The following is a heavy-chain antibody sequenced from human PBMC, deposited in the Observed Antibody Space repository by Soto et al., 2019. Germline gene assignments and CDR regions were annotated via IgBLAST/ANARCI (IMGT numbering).Heavy chain of an antibody. CDR1: GFTFSSYA. V-gene: IGHV3-23*01. Sequence: GGSLRLSCAASGFTFSSYAMSWVRQAPGKGLEWVSAISGSGGSTYYADPVKGRFTISRDNSKNTLYLQMNSLRAEDTAVYYCAKGDYYDSSGSLAWGQGTLVTVSS. CDR2: ISGSGGST. CDR3: AKGDYYDSSGSLA. J-gene: IGHJ5*02. D-gene: IGHD3-22*01.